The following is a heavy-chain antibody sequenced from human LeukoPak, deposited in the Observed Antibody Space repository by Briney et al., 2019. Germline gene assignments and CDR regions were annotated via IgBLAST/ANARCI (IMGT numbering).Heavy chain of an antibody. V-gene: IGHV4-34*01. J-gene: IGHJ5*02. CDR2: INHSGST. Sequence: SETLSLTCAVYGGSFSGYYWSWIRQPPGKGLEWIGEINHSGSTNYNPSLKSRVTISVDTSKNQFSLKLRSVTAADTAVYCCARGITMVRGVTRGNWFDPWGQGTLVTVSS. CDR3: ARGITMVRGVTRGNWFDP. D-gene: IGHD3-10*01. CDR1: GGSFSGYY.